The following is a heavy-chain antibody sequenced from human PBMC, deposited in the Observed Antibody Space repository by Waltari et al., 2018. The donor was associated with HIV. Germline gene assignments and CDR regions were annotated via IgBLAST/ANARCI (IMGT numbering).Heavy chain of an antibody. CDR3: ALYGFGPRYYGMDV. J-gene: IGHJ6*02. Sequence: EVQLVESGGGLVQPGGSLKVSCAASGFTFSDSHIHWVRQASGRGREWVGRITSKGDKYAKAYAASVKGRFTISRDDSKNTADLQMNSLKTEDTAIYYCALYGFGPRYYGMDVWGQGTTVTVSS. CDR2: ITSKGDKYAK. V-gene: IGHV3-73*01. D-gene: IGHD2-8*01. CDR1: GFTFSDSH.